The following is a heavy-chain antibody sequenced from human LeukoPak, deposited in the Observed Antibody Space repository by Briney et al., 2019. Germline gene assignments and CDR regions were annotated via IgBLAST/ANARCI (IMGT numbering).Heavy chain of an antibody. CDR3: ARASIAAEEEWDY. J-gene: IGHJ4*02. CDR2: INPNSGGT. Sequence: ASVTVSCKASGYTFTGYYMHWVRQAPGQGLEWLGRINPNSGGTNYAQKFQGRVTMTRDTSISTAYMELSRLRSDDTAVYYCARASIAAEEEWDYWGQGTLVTVSS. D-gene: IGHD6-6*01. V-gene: IGHV1-2*06. CDR1: GYTFTGYY.